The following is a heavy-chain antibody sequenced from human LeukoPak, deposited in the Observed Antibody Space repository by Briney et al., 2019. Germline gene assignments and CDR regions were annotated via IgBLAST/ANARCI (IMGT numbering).Heavy chain of an antibody. CDR2: INPNSGGT. D-gene: IGHD6-13*01. J-gene: IGHJ4*02. CDR3: ARDETYSSSWSFDY. CDR1: GYTFTGYY. Sequence: ASVKVSCKASGYTFTGYYMHWVRQAPGQGLEWIGWINPNSGGTNYAQKFQGRVTMTRDTSISTAYMELSRLRSDDTAVYYCARDETYSSSWSFDYWGQGTLVTVSS. V-gene: IGHV1-2*02.